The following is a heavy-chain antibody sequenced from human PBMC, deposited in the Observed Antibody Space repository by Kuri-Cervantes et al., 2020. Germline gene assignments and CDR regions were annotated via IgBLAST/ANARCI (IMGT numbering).Heavy chain of an antibody. CDR2: TYYRSNWYN. CDR3: ARDEYYYDSSGYSLPY. Sequence: SETLSLTCAISGDSVSSNSAAWSWIRQSPSRGLEWLGRTYYRSNWYNDYAVSVRSRITINPDTSKNQFSLQLNSVTPEDTAVYYCARDEYYYDSSGYSLPYWGQGTLVTVSS. V-gene: IGHV6-1*01. D-gene: IGHD3-22*01. CDR1: GDSVSSNSAA. J-gene: IGHJ4*02.